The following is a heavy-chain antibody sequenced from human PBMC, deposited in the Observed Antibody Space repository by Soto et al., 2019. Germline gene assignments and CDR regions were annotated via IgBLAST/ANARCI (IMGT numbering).Heavy chain of an antibody. CDR3: ASQATGWYPDY. D-gene: IGHD6-19*01. V-gene: IGHV4-31*03. CDR2: IYDSGST. Sequence: QVELQESGPGLVKPSQTLSLTCTVSGGSISSGGYYWSWVRQHPGKGLEWIGYIYDSGSTYYNPSPQSRVTISIDTSKNQSSLKLTSVTAADTAVYYCASQATGWYPDYWGQGTLVTVSS. J-gene: IGHJ4*02. CDR1: GGSISSGGYY.